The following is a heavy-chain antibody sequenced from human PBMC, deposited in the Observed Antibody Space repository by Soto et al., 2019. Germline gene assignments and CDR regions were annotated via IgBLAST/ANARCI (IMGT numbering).Heavy chain of an antibody. D-gene: IGHD2-8*02. Sequence: EVQLVESGGDLVQPGRSLRLSCAASGFTFGDYAMHWVRQAPGKGLEWVSGISWKSGSIGYADSVKGRFTISRDNXKNSLYLQMNSLRAEDTALYYCATSTGGTANGLDVWGQGTTVTVSS. CDR2: ISWKSGSI. CDR1: GFTFGDYA. V-gene: IGHV3-9*01. CDR3: ATSTGGTANGLDV. J-gene: IGHJ6*02.